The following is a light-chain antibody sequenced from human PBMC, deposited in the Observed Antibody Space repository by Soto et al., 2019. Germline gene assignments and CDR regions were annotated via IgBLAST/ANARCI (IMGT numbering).Light chain of an antibody. V-gene: IGLV2-14*01. Sequence: QSALTQPASVSGSPGQSITISCTATSSDVGGYNSVSWYQQHPGKAPKLMIYDVSNRPSGVSNRFSGSKSGNTASLTISGLQAEDEADYYCSSYTSSSTVVFGGGTKLTVL. CDR3: SSYTSSSTVV. CDR1: SSDVGGYNS. CDR2: DVS. J-gene: IGLJ2*01.